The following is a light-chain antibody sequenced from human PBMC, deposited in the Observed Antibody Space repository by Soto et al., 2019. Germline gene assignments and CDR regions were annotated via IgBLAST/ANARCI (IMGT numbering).Light chain of an antibody. J-gene: IGLJ1*01. CDR2: DVS. Sequence: QSALAQPASVSGSRGQSITISCTGTSSDVGRYNYVSWFQQHPGKVPKLIIYDVSNWPSGVSDRFSGSKSGNTASLTISGLQPEDEADYYCSSLTSSSTFVFGTGTKVTVL. V-gene: IGLV2-14*03. CDR3: SSLTSSSTFV. CDR1: SSDVGRYNY.